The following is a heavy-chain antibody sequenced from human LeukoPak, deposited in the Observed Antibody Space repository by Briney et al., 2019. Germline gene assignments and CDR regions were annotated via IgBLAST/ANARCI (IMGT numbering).Heavy chain of an antibody. CDR1: GGSFSGYY. D-gene: IGHD6-13*01. J-gene: IGHJ4*02. V-gene: IGHV4-34*01. Sequence: PETLSLTCAVYGGSFSGYYWSWIRQPPGKGLEWIGEINHSGSTNYNPSLKSRVTISVDTSKNQFSLKLSSVTAADTAVYYCASSSWYLSYWGQGTLVTVSS. CDR3: ASSSWYLSY. CDR2: INHSGST.